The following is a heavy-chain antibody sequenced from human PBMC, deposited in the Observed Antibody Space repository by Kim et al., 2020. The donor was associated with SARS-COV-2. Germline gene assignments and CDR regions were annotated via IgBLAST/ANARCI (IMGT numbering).Heavy chain of an antibody. CDR2: INHSGST. J-gene: IGHJ3*02. CDR3: AIPLCSGGSCYLFGDAFDI. D-gene: IGHD2-15*01. V-gene: IGHV4-34*01. Sequence: SETLSLTCAVYGGSFSGYYWSWIRQPPGKGLEWIGEINHSGSTNYNPSLKSRVTISVDTSKNQFSLKLSSVTAADTAVYYCAIPLCSGGSCYLFGDAFDIWGQGTMVTVSS. CDR1: GGSFSGYY.